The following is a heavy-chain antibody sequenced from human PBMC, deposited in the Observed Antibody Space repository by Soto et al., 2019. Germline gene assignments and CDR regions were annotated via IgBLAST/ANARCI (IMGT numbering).Heavy chain of an antibody. Sequence: PGGSLRLSCAASGFTFSSYAMSWVRQAPGKGLEWVSAISGSGGSTYYADSVKGRFTISRDNSKNTLYLQMNSLRAEDTAVYYCAKTGMTTVVTPTVYFDYWGQGTLVTVSS. J-gene: IGHJ4*02. V-gene: IGHV3-23*01. CDR2: ISGSGGST. CDR1: GFTFSSYA. D-gene: IGHD4-17*01. CDR3: AKTGMTTVVTPTVYFDY.